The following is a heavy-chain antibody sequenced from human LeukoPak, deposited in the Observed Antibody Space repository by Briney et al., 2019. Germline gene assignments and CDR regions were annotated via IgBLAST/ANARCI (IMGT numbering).Heavy chain of an antibody. CDR2: ISWDGGST. CDR3: AKGRGDYYDSSGYWTVDY. J-gene: IGHJ4*02. D-gene: IGHD3-22*01. Sequence: PGGSLRLSCAASRFTFDDYAMHWVRHAPGKGLEWVSLISWDGGSTYYADSVKGRFTISRDNSKNSLYLQMNSLRAEDTALYYCAKGRGDYYDSSGYWTVDYWGQGTLVTVSS. V-gene: IGHV3-43D*03. CDR1: RFTFDDYA.